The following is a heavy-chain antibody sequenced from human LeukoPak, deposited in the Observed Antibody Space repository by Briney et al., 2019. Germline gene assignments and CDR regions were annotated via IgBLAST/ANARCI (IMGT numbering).Heavy chain of an antibody. CDR3: ARDGRAATPPRDDYVWGSYRYKGFFDY. D-gene: IGHD3-16*02. J-gene: IGHJ4*02. V-gene: IGHV3-30*03. CDR2: ISYDGSNK. CDR1: GFTFSSYS. Sequence: PGGSLRLSCAASGFTFSSYSMNWVRQAPGKGLEWVAVISYDGSNKYYADSVKGRFTISRDNSKNTLYLQMNSLRAEDTAVYYCARDGRAATPPRDDYVWGSYRYKGFFDYWGQGTLVTVSS.